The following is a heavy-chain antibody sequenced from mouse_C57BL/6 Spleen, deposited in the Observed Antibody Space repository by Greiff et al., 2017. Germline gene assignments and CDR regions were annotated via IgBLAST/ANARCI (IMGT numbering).Heavy chain of an antibody. D-gene: IGHD2-1*01. CDR1: GFTFSDFY. CDR2: SRNKANDYTT. CDR3: ARDHYGTLDY. J-gene: IGHJ2*01. Sequence: EVKVVESGGGLVQSGRSLRLSCATSGFTFSDFYMEWVRQAPGKGLEWIAASRNKANDYTTEYSASVKGRFIVSRDTSQSILYLQMNALRAEDTAIYYCARDHYGTLDYWGQGTTLTVSS. V-gene: IGHV7-1*01.